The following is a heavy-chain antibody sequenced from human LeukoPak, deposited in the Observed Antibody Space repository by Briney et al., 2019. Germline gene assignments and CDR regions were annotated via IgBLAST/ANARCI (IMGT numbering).Heavy chain of an antibody. J-gene: IGHJ4*02. CDR2: IYPGDSDT. CDR3: AGPIIGYGGDSAFDY. D-gene: IGHD4-23*01. Sequence: HGESLKISCKGSGYSFTSYWIGWVRQMPGKGLEWMGIIYPGDSDTRYSPSFQGQVTISADKSISTAYLQWSSLKASDTAMYYCAGPIIGYGGDSAFDYWGQGTLVTVSS. V-gene: IGHV5-51*01. CDR1: GYSFTSYW.